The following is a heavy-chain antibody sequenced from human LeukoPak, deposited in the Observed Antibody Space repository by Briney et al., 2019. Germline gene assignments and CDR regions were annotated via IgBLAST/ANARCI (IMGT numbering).Heavy chain of an antibody. J-gene: IGHJ6*02. CDR1: GYTFTGYY. CDR2: INPNSGGT. D-gene: IGHD3-22*01. CDR3: ARDDSSGEGMDV. Sequence: ASVKVSCKASGYTFTGYYMHWVRQAPGQGLEWMGWINPNSGGTNYAQKFQGWATMTRDTSISTAYMELSRLRSDDTAVYYCARDDSSGEGMDVWGQGTTVTVSS. V-gene: IGHV1-2*04.